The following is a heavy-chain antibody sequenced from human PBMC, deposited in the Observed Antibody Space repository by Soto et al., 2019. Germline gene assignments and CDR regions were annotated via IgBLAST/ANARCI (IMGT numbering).Heavy chain of an antibody. Sequence: GGSLRLSCAASGFTFSSYAMSWVRQAPGKGLEWVSAISGSGGSTYYADSVKGRVTISRDNSKNTLYLQMNSLRAEDTAGDYCAREDYGGNPDYWGQGTLVTVSS. CDR3: AREDYGGNPDY. D-gene: IGHD4-17*01. CDR1: GFTFSSYA. J-gene: IGHJ4*02. CDR2: ISGSGGST. V-gene: IGHV3-23*01.